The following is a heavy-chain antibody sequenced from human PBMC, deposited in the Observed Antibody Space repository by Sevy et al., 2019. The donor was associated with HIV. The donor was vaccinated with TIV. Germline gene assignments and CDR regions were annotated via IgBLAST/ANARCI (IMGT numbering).Heavy chain of an antibody. CDR1: GFTFSSYG. CDR3: ASDLSSSWYGFDY. V-gene: IGHV3-33*08. Sequence: GGSLRLSCAASGFTFSSYGMHWVRQAPGKGLEWVAVIWYDGSNKYYADSVKGRFTISRDNSKNTLYLQMNSLRAADTAVYYCASDLSSSWYGFDYWGQGTLVTVSS. J-gene: IGHJ4*02. CDR2: IWYDGSNK. D-gene: IGHD6-13*01.